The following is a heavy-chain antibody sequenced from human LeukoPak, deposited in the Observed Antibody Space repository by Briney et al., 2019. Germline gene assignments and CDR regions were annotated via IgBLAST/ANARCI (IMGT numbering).Heavy chain of an antibody. Sequence: GGSLRLSCAASGFTFSTYAMSWVRQAPGKGLEWVSAISGSGGTTYYADSVKGRFTISRDTSKTTLYLQMNSLRAEDTAMYYCARGGLEPLYFDFWGQGTLVTVSS. CDR1: GFTFSTYA. CDR2: ISGSGGTT. D-gene: IGHD1-1*01. V-gene: IGHV3-23*01. J-gene: IGHJ4*02. CDR3: ARGGLEPLYFDF.